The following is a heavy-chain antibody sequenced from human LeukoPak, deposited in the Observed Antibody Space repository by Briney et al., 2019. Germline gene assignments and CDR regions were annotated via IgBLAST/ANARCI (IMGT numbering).Heavy chain of an antibody. CDR1: GGSFSGYY. CDR3: ARRYSYGSPFDY. D-gene: IGHD5-18*01. V-gene: IGHV4-34*01. CDR2: INHSGST. J-gene: IGHJ4*02. Sequence: SETLSLTCAVYGGSFSGYYWSWIRQPPGKGLEWIGEINHSGSTNYNPSLKSRVTISVDTSKNQFSLKPSSVTAADTAVYYCARRYSYGSPFDYWGQGTLVTVSS.